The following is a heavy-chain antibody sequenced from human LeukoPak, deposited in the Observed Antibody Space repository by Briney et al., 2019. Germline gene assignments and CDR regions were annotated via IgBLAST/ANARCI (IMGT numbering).Heavy chain of an antibody. V-gene: IGHV4-34*01. J-gene: IGHJ4*02. Sequence: SETLSLTCAVYGGSFSGYYWSWIRQPPGKGLEWIGEINHSGSTNYNPSLRSRVTISVDTSKNQFSLKLSSVTAADTAVYYCACPSGNHLYSFDYWGQGTLVTVSS. CDR2: INHSGST. CDR1: GGSFSGYY. CDR3: ACPSGNHLYSFDY. D-gene: IGHD1-14*01.